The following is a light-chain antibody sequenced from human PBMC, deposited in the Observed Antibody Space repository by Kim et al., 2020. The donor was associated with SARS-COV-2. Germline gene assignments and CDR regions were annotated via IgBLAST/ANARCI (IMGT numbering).Light chain of an antibody. CDR2: QDS. V-gene: IGLV3-1*01. J-gene: IGLJ2*01. CDR1: KLGDKY. Sequence: PGQQASITCSGDKLGDKYACWYQQKPGQSPVLVIYQDSKRPSGIPERFSGSNSGNTATLTISGTQAMDEADYYCQAWDSSTAHVVFGGGTKLTVL. CDR3: QAWDSSTAHVV.